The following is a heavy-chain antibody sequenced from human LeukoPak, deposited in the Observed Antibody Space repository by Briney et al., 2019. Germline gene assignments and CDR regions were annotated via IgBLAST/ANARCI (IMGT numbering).Heavy chain of an antibody. J-gene: IGHJ6*02. CDR3: AREKLSTSWYGGSRDYRHYFYGMDV. Sequence: SETLSLTCSLSGDSFTTYYWSWLRQPPGKGLEWIGYIYYSGSTNYNPSLETRVTISIDRPKNQFSLKLASVTAADTAVYHCAREKLSTSWYGGSRDYRHYFYGMDVWGQGTTVTVSS. CDR2: IYYSGST. D-gene: IGHD2-2*01. V-gene: IGHV4-59*01. CDR1: GDSFTTYY.